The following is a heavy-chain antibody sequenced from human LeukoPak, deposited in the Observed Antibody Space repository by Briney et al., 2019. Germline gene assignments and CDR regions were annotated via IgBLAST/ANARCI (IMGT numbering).Heavy chain of an antibody. J-gene: IGHJ4*02. CDR3: ARWSRDYYDSSGYYSDY. D-gene: IGHD3-22*01. V-gene: IGHV3-7*01. CDR1: GFTFSDYY. Sequence: SGGSLRLSCAASGFTFSDYYMSWVRQAPGKGLEWVANIKQDGSEKYYVDSVKGRFTISRDNAKDSLYLQMNSLRAEDTAVYYCARWSRDYYDSSGYYSDYWGQGTLVTVSS. CDR2: IKQDGSEK.